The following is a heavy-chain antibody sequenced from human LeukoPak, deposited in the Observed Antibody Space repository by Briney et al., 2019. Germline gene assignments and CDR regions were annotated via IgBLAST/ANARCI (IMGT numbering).Heavy chain of an antibody. J-gene: IGHJ4*02. V-gene: IGHV3-30*18. CDR1: GFTFSSYG. D-gene: IGHD3-10*01. CDR3: AKEGYYGSGSFPDS. CDR2: ISHDGSNK. Sequence: GRSPRLSCEASGFTFSSYGMHWVRRAPGKGLEWMTVISHDGSNKYYVDSVKGRFTISRDNSKSTLYLQMNSLRAEDTAVYYCAKEGYYGSGSFPDSWGQGTLVTVSS.